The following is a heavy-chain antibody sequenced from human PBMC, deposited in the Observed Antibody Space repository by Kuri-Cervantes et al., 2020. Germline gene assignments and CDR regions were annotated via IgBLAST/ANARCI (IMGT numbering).Heavy chain of an antibody. CDR1: GYTFTSYG. V-gene: IGHV1-18*01. CDR3: ARAAADEDWFDP. Sequence: ASVKVSCKASGYTFTSYGISWVRQAPGQGLEWMGWISAYNGNTNYAQKLQGRVTMTTDTSTSTAYMELRSLRSEDTAVYYCARAAADEDWFDPWGQGTLVTVSS. J-gene: IGHJ5*02. CDR2: ISAYNGNT. D-gene: IGHD6-13*01.